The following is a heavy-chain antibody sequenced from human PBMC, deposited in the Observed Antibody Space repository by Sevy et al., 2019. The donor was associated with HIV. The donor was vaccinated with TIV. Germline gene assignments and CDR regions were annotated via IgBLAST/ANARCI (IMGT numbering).Heavy chain of an antibody. CDR1: GFTFSSYS. Sequence: GGSLRLSCAASGFTFSSYSMNWVRQAPGKGLEWVSSISSSSSYIYYADSVKGRFTISRDNAKNSLYLQMNSLRAEDTAVYYCVRDGGYSSSWYYYYYGMDVWGQGTTVTVSS. J-gene: IGHJ6*02. CDR2: ISSSSSYI. CDR3: VRDGGYSSSWYYYYYGMDV. V-gene: IGHV3-21*01. D-gene: IGHD6-13*01.